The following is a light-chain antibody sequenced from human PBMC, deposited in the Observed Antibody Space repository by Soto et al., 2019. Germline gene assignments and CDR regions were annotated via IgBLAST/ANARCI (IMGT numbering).Light chain of an antibody. Sequence: DIQMTQSPSTLSASVGDRVTITCRASQSITDWLAWYQQKPGKAPKFLIYKASNLEGGVPSRFSGSGSGTEFTLTISSVQADDFATYYCQYCDDYSWTFGQGTKVEIK. CDR3: QYCDDYSWT. CDR1: QSITDW. CDR2: KAS. V-gene: IGKV1-5*03. J-gene: IGKJ1*01.